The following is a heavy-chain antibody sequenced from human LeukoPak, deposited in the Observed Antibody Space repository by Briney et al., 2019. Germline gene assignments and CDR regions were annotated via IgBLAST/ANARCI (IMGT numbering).Heavy chain of an antibody. CDR3: ARARGYCSSTSCHTSGYFDY. CDR1: GYSFTSYW. V-gene: IGHV5-51*01. CDR2: IYPGDSDT. J-gene: IGHJ4*02. Sequence: GESLKISCKGSGYSFTSYWIGWVRQMPGKGLEWMGIIYPGDSDTRYSPSFQGQVTISADKSISTAYLQWSSLKASDTAMYYCARARGYCSSTSCHTSGYFDYWGQGTLVTVSS. D-gene: IGHD2-2*02.